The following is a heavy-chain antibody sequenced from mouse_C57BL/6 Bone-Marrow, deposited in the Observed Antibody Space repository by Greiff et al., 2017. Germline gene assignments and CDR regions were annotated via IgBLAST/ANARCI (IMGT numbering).Heavy chain of an antibody. D-gene: IGHD3-2*02. CDR1: GYAFSSSW. CDR2: IYPGDGDT. CDR3: ARSGSSGPAWFAD. V-gene: IGHV1-82*01. Sequence: QVQLQQSGPELVKPGASVKISCKASGYAFSSSWMNWVKQRPGKGLEWIGRIYPGDGDTNYNGKFKGKATLTADKSSSTAYMQLSSLTSEDSAVYVCARSGSSGPAWFADWGQGTLVTVSA. J-gene: IGHJ3*01.